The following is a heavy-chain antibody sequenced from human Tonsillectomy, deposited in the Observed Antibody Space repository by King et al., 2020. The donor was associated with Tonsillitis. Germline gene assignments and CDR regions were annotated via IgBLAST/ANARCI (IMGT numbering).Heavy chain of an antibody. Sequence: VQLVESGGGVVQPGRSLRLSCAASGFTFRTYGMHLVRQAPGKGLDGVAVISYEGNDEYYADSVKGRFTISRDNSKNTLSLQMNSLRPGDTAVYYCAKDLGYLRYFMDVWGTGTTVTVS. V-gene: IGHV3-30*18. CDR3: AKDLGYLRYFMDV. J-gene: IGHJ6*03. D-gene: IGHD6-13*01. CDR2: ISYEGNDE. CDR1: GFTFRTYG.